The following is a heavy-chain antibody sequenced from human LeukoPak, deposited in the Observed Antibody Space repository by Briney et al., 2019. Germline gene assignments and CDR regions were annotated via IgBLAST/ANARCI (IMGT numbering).Heavy chain of an antibody. Sequence: SXXVSCKASGYTFTSYGISWVRQAPGQGLEWIGWISAYNGNTNYAQKLQGRVTMTTDTSTSTAYMELRSLRSDDTAVYYCARDSSLNIAAAGTFDYWGQGTLVTVSS. J-gene: IGHJ4*02. D-gene: IGHD6-13*01. CDR3: ARDSSLNIAAAGTFDY. CDR1: GYTFTSYG. V-gene: IGHV1-18*01. CDR2: ISAYNGNT.